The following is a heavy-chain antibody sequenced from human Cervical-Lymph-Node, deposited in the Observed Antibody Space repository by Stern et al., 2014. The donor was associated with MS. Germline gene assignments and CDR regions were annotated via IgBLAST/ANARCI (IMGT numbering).Heavy chain of an antibody. V-gene: IGHV4-59*01. J-gene: IGHJ4*02. CDR1: GGSISSYY. D-gene: IGHD1-26*01. CDR3: AKGEWELPYFDY. Sequence: QLQLQESGPGLVKPSETLSLTCTVSGGSISSYYWSWIRQPPGKGLEWIGYIYYSGSTNYNPSLKSRVTISVDTSKNQFSLKLSSVTAADTAVYYCAKGEWELPYFDYWGQGTLVTVSS. CDR2: IYYSGST.